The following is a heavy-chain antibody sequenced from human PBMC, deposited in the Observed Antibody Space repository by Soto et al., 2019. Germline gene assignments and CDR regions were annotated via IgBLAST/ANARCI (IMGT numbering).Heavy chain of an antibody. CDR3: VRRLCSGGHCPGIGLHY. CDR2: SGRVCDT. J-gene: IGHJ4*02. V-gene: IGHV3-13*01. D-gene: IGHD2-15*01. CDR1: GFTVSTND. Sequence: GALTLSCAAAGFTVSTNDMHWVGQGPGKGLEWVSGSGRVCDTCYAGSVKGRFIVSREDAKNSLYLQMNSLRAGDTAVYYCVRRLCSGGHCPGIGLHYWGQRTLLTVS.